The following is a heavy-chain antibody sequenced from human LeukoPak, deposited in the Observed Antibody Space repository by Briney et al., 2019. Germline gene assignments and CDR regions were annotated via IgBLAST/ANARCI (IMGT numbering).Heavy chain of an antibody. J-gene: IGHJ4*02. CDR2: IDASDSST. Sequence: GESLKISCKSSGYNFTAYWISWVRQMPGKGLEWMGRIDASDSSTNYRPPFQGHVIISTDKSITTAYLQWSSLKASDTAMYYCARLRDGSLDFWGQGTLVSVSS. CDR3: ARLRDGSLDF. CDR1: GYNFTAYW. V-gene: IGHV5-10-1*01.